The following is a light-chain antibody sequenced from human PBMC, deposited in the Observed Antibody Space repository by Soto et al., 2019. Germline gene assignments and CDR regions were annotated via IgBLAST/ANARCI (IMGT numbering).Light chain of an antibody. CDR3: CSYGGGRTPLG. Sequence: QSALTQPHSVSGSPGQSVTISCTGSRSDVGGYKYVSWYQQHPGKAPKLMIYDVSKRPSGVPGRFSGSKSGNTASLTISGLQAEDEADYYCCSYGGGRTPLGFGGGTKVTVL. J-gene: IGLJ2*01. CDR2: DVS. V-gene: IGLV2-11*01. CDR1: RSDVGGYKY.